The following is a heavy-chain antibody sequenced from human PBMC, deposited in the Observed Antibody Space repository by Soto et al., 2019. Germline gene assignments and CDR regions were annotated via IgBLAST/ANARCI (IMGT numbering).Heavy chain of an antibody. Sequence: EVQLVESGGGLVQHGRSLRLSCAASGFTVDDYAMHWVRQAPGKGLEWVSGISWNSGSIGYADSVKGRFTISRDNAKNSLYLQMNSLRAEDTALYYCAKDRNLGIAAAGRDFDYWGQGTLVTVSS. J-gene: IGHJ4*02. V-gene: IGHV3-9*01. CDR3: AKDRNLGIAAAGRDFDY. D-gene: IGHD6-13*01. CDR1: GFTVDDYA. CDR2: ISWNSGSI.